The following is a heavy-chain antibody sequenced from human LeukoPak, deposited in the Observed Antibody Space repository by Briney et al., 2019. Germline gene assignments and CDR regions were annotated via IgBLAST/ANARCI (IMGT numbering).Heavy chain of an antibody. CDR2: INPSGGST. Sequence: ASVKVSCKASGYTFTSYHMHWVRQAPGQGLEWMGIINPSGGSTSYAQDFQGRVTMTRDMSTSTVYIELNTLRSKGPALYYCSREPPRYCGNSMDFWVRGTTVTVSS. V-gene: IGHV1-46*01. CDR3: SREPPRYCGNSMDF. J-gene: IGHJ6*04. D-gene: IGHD4-23*01. CDR1: GYTFTSYH.